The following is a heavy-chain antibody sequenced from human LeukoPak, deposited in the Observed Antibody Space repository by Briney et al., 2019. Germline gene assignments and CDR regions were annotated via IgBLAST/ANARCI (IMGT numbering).Heavy chain of an antibody. CDR2: LLPTIDSA. J-gene: IGHJ4*02. Sequence: SVKVSCKASGGTLSRYAISWVRQAPGQGLEWMGRLLPTIDSANYAQKFQERVAITADKATSTAYMELSNLRYEDTAVYYCARGGRVYAIDYWGQGTLVTVSS. CDR1: GGTLSRYA. V-gene: IGHV1-69*04. CDR3: ARGGRVYAIDY. D-gene: IGHD2/OR15-2a*01.